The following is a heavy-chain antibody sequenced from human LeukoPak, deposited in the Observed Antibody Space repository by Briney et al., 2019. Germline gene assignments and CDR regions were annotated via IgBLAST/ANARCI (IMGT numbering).Heavy chain of an antibody. CDR1: GYSISSGYY. CDR3: ATTYCSGGSCSYYFDY. D-gene: IGHD2-15*01. CDR2: IYYSGST. J-gene: IGHJ4*02. Sequence: SETLSLTCTVSGYSISSGYYWGWIRQPPGKGLEWIGGIYYSGSTYYNPSLKSRVTISVDTSKSQFSLKLSSVTAADTAVYYCATTYCSGGSCSYYFDYWGQGTLVTVSS. V-gene: IGHV4-38-2*02.